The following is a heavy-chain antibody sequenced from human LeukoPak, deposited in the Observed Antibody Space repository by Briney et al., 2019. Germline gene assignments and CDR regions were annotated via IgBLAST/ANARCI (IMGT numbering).Heavy chain of an antibody. Sequence: SETLSLTCAVYGGSFSGYYWSWIRQPPGKGLEWIGEINHSGSTNYNPSLKSRVTISVDTSKNQFSLKLSSVTAADTAVYYCARDYGDYALYYYGMDVWGQGTTVTVSS. J-gene: IGHJ6*02. CDR3: ARDYGDYALYYYGMDV. D-gene: IGHD4-17*01. CDR2: INHSGST. CDR1: GGSFSGYY. V-gene: IGHV4-34*01.